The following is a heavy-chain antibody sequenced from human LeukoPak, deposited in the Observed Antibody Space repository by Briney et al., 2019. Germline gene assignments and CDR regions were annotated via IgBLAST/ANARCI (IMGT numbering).Heavy chain of an antibody. V-gene: IGHV5-51*01. J-gene: IGHJ5*02. CDR2: IYPGDSDT. CDR3: ARYSVATIPNWFDP. Sequence: GASLKISCKGSGSSFTSYWIGWVRQMPGKGLEWMGIIYPGDSDTRYSPSFQGQVTISADKSISTAYLQWSSLKASDTAMYYCARYSVATIPNWFDPWGQGTLVTVSS. D-gene: IGHD5-12*01. CDR1: GSSFTSYW.